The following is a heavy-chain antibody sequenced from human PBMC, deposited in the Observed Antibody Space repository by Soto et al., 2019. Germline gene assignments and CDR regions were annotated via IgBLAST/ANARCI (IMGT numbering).Heavy chain of an antibody. CDR2: IKPGTSDI. J-gene: IGHJ4*02. CDR1: GYKLGSAW. Sequence: GEALKISCEGAGYKLGSAWIGWVRRKPGKGLEWMGIIKPGTSDIRYSPSFRGQVTISADEAANTAFLQWSSLKSSDPAIYYCARQISFVCDSWGQGTLVTVSS. V-gene: IGHV5-51*01. CDR3: ARQISFVCDS. D-gene: IGHD3-16*01.